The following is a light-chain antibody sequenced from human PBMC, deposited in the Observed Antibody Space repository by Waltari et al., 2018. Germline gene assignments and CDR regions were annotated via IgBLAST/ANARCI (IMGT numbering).Light chain of an antibody. CDR2: DAS. V-gene: IGKV1-33*01. CDR3: QQYDNLPLT. CDR1: QDIRHY. Sequence: DIQMTQSPSSLSASVGDRVTITCQACQDIRHYLNWYQQKPGKAPKLLIYDASNLETGVPSRFSGSGSGTDFTFTISSLQPEDIATYYCQQYDNLPLTFGGGTKVKIK. J-gene: IGKJ4*01.